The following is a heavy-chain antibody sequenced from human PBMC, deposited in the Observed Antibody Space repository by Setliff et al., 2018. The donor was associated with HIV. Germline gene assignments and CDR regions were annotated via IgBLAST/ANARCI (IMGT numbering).Heavy chain of an antibody. V-gene: IGHV3-48*03. CDR3: AKGHYTTSG. CDR2: IDPTGATM. J-gene: IGHJ4*02. CDR1: GFSFSSSE. Sequence: PGGSLRLSCVASGFSFSSSEMTWIRQAPGKGLEFVSFIDPTGATMHYADSVKGRFIISRDNAKNSLYLQMNSLRAEDTAVYYCAKGHYTTSGWGQGTLVTVSS. D-gene: IGHD4-4*01.